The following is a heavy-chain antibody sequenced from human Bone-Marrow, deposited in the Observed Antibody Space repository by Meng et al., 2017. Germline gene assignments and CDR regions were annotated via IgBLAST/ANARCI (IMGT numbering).Heavy chain of an antibody. D-gene: IGHD1-1*01. Sequence: GESLKISCAASGFTFINYWMHWFRQAPGKGLVWVSRINTDGSTTTYADSVKGRFTISRDNAKNTLYLQMNSLRAEDTAVYYCTNDRLNHWGQGTLVTVSS. CDR1: GFTFINYW. V-gene: IGHV3-74*01. CDR2: INTDGSTT. J-gene: IGHJ1*01. CDR3: TNDRLNH.